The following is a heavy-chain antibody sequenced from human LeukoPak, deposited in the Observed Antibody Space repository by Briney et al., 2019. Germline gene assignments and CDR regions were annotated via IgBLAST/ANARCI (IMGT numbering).Heavy chain of an antibody. D-gene: IGHD5-24*01. CDR1: GFTFSRYG. V-gene: IGHV3-30*18. J-gene: IGHJ3*02. CDR3: VKKRDAFDI. Sequence: PGGSLRLSCAASGFTFSRYGMHWVRQAPGKGLEWVAVISYHGSDKYYADSVKGRFTISRDNSKNTLYLHMNSLRADDTAVYYCVKKRDAFDIWGQGTVVTVSS. CDR2: ISYHGSDK.